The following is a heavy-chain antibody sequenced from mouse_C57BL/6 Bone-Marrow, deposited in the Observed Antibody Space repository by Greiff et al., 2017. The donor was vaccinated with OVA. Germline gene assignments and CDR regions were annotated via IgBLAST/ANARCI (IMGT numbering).Heavy chain of an antibody. Sequence: VQLQQSGAELVRPGASVKFSCTASGFNIKDDYMHWVKQRPEQGLEWIGRIDPEDGDTEYASKFQGKATITADTSSNTAYLQLSSLTSEDTAVYSCTPYYRIFWGTGTTVTVSS. CDR3: TPYYRIF. D-gene: IGHD2-14*01. J-gene: IGHJ1*03. CDR2: IDPEDGDT. CDR1: GFNIKDDY. V-gene: IGHV14-4*01.